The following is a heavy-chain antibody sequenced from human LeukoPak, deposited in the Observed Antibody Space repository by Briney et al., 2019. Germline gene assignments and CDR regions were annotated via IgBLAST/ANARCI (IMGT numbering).Heavy chain of an antibody. CDR3: ARGRGYSGYFGYYYMDV. CDR1: GGSISSSSYY. J-gene: IGHJ6*03. V-gene: IGHV4-39*07. D-gene: IGHD5-12*01. CDR2: IYYSGST. Sequence: SETLSLTCTVSGGSISSSSYYWGWIRQPPGKGLEWIGSIYYSGSTYYNPSLKSRVTISVDTSKNQFSLKLSSVTAADTAVYYCARGRGYSGYFGYYYMDVWGKGTTVTISS.